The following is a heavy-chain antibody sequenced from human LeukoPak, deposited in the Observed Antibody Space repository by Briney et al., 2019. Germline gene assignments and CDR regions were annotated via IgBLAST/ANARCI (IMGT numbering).Heavy chain of an antibody. CDR2: ISYDGSNK. J-gene: IGHJ4*02. Sequence: GGSLRLSCAASGFTFSSYGMHWVRQAPGKGLEWVAVISYDGSNKYYADSVKGRFTISRDNSKNTLYLQMNSLRAEDTAVYYCAKETRESSGYYYPDYWGQGTLVTVSS. CDR3: AKETRESSGYYYPDY. CDR1: GFTFSSYG. D-gene: IGHD3-22*01. V-gene: IGHV3-30*18.